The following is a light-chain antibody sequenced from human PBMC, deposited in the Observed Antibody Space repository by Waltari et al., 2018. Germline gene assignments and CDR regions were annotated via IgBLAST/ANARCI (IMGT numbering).Light chain of an antibody. CDR3: QYYGGSPRCS. J-gene: IGKJ3*01. V-gene: IGKV3-20*01. CDR1: ESRSSAY. Sequence: EIVLTQSPGTLSLSPGARATLSCRASESRSSAYVAWYQQKPGQAPRLRIYGASNRATGIPDRVRGGGSGTDVSLTISRREPEDFALYYCQYYGGSPRCSVGPGTRVDIK. CDR2: GAS.